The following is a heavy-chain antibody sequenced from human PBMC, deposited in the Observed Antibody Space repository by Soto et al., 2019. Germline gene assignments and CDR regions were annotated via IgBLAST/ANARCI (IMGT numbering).Heavy chain of an antibody. V-gene: IGHV3-48*01. J-gene: IGHJ6*03. Sequence: EVQLVESGGGLVQPGGSLRLSCAASGFTFSSYSMNWVRQAPGKGLEWVSYISSSSSTIYYADSVKGRFTISRDNAKNSLYLHMNSLRAEDTAVYYCARVGCSGGSCPPYYYYYYYMDVWGTGTTVTVSS. CDR1: GFTFSSYS. CDR2: ISSSSSTI. CDR3: ARVGCSGGSCPPYYYYYYYMDV. D-gene: IGHD2-15*01.